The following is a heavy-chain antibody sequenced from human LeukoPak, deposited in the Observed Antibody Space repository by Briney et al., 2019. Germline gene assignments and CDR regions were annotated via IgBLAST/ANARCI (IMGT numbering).Heavy chain of an antibody. CDR2: ISYDGNSE. CDR3: AKDCCCSTTSCYVHYFDC. CDR1: GFTFSSYA. D-gene: IGHD2-2*01. Sequence: GGSLRLSCAASGFTFSSYAMHWVRQAPGKGLEWVAVISYDGNSEYYTDSVKGRFTISRDNSKSMLFLQMNSLRAEDTAVYFCAKDCCCSTTSCYVHYFDCWGQGTLVTVSS. V-gene: IGHV3-30*18. J-gene: IGHJ4*02.